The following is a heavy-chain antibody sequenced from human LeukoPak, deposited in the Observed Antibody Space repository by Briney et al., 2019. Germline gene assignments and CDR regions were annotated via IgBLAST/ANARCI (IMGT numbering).Heavy chain of an antibody. CDR1: GGTFSSYA. CDR3: ARELRPRVGAIMPFDY. CDR2: IIPIFGTA. D-gene: IGHD1-26*01. Sequence: ASVKVSCKASGGTFSSYAISWVRQAPGQGLEWMGGIIPIFGTANYAQKFQGRVTITTDESTSTAYMELSSLRSEDTAVYYCARELRPRVGAIMPFDYWGQGTLVTVSS. V-gene: IGHV1-69*05. J-gene: IGHJ4*02.